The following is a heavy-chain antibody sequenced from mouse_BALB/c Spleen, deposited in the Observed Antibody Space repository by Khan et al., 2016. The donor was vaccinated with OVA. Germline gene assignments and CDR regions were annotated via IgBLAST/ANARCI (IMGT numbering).Heavy chain of an antibody. J-gene: IGHJ4*01. V-gene: IGHV2-9*02. D-gene: IGHD2-4*01. Sequence: QVQLKESGPGLVAPSQSLSITCTVSDFSLTNYGVSWVRQPPGKGLEWLGVIWADGNTNYNSALMSRLSISKDKSKSQVFLKMHSLQTDDTAMYYCATIFYDKRYYSMDYWGQGTSVTVSS. CDR2: IWADGNT. CDR1: DFSLTNYG. CDR3: ATIFYDKRYYSMDY.